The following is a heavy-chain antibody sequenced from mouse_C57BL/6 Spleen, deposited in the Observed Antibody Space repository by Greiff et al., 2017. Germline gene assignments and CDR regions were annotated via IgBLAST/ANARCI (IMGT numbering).Heavy chain of an antibody. Sequence: DVMLVESGGGLVKPGGSLKLSCAASGFTFSSYTMSWVRQTLEKRLEWVATISGGGGNTYYPDSVKGRFTISRDNAKNTLYLQMSSLRSEDTALYYCARHGYFDVWGTGTTVTVSS. CDR1: GFTFSSYT. J-gene: IGHJ1*03. CDR2: ISGGGGNT. CDR3: ARHGYFDV. V-gene: IGHV5-9*01.